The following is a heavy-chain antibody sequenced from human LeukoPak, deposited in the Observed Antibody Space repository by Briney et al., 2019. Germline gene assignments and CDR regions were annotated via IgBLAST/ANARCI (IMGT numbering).Heavy chain of an antibody. CDR3: AKGRSIGTYYTFDS. Sequence: GSLRLSCAASAFTFSNYAMTWVRQAPGKGLEWVSTISGSGAISYYADSVKGRFTISRDNSKNTLFLHMSSLRVEDTAVYHCAKGRSIGTYYTFDSWGQGALVTVSS. V-gene: IGHV3-23*01. D-gene: IGHD1-26*01. J-gene: IGHJ4*02. CDR2: ISGSGAIS. CDR1: AFTFSNYA.